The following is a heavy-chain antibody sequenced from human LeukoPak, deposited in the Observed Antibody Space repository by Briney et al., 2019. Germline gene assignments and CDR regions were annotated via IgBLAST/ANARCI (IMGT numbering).Heavy chain of an antibody. CDR3: AKDSSIAVAGTGDY. V-gene: IGHV3-30*18. CDR2: ISYDGGNK. CDR1: GFTFSSYG. D-gene: IGHD6-19*01. J-gene: IGHJ4*02. Sequence: GGSLRLSCAASGFTFSSYGMHWVRQAPGKGLEWVAVISYDGGNKYYADSVKGRFTISRDNSKNTLYLQMNSLRAEDTAVYYCAKDSSIAVAGTGDYWGQGTLVTVSS.